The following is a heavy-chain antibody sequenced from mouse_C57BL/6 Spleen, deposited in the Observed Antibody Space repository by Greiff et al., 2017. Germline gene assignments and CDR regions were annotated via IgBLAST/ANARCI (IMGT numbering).Heavy chain of an antibody. V-gene: IGHV1-42*01. CDR3: AKFYYNGRSYSHWYFDV. Sequence: EVQGVESGPELVKPGASVKISCKASGYSFPGYYMNWVKQSPEKSLEWIGEINPSTGDTTYKQKFKAKATLTVDKSSSTAYMQLKSLTSEDSAVYYCAKFYYNGRSYSHWYFDVWGTGTTVTVSS. CDR1: GYSFPGYY. D-gene: IGHD1-1*01. CDR2: INPSTGDT. J-gene: IGHJ1*03.